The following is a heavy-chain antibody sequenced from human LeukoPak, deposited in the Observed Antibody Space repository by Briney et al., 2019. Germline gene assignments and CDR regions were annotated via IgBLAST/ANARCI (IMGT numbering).Heavy chain of an antibody. Sequence: SVKVSCKASGGTFSSYAISWVRQAPGQGLEWMGRIIPIFGIANYAQKFQGRVTITADKSTSTAYMELSSLRSGDTAVYYCARSMGSYFNFDYWGQGTLVTVSS. V-gene: IGHV1-69*04. CDR1: GGTFSSYA. CDR3: ARSMGSYFNFDY. CDR2: IIPIFGIA. D-gene: IGHD1-26*01. J-gene: IGHJ4*02.